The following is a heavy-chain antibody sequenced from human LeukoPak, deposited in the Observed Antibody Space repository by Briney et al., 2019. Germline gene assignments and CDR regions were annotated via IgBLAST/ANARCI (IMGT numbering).Heavy chain of an antibody. CDR2: IFGSGGSP. J-gene: IGHJ4*02. D-gene: IGHD5-18*01. V-gene: IGHV3-23*01. CDR3: GKTTVGYSSGQKPAWPVDY. Sequence: GGSLRLSCEASGFTFGSHAMYWVRQAPGKGLEWVAGIFGSGGSPHYADSVKGRFTISRDNSRNTVHLQINSLRAEDTAVHYCGKTTVGYSSGQKPAWPVDYWGQGTLVTVSS. CDR1: GFTFGSHA.